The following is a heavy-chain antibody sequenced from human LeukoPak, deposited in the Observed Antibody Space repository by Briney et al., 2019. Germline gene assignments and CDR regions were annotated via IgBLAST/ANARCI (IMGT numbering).Heavy chain of an antibody. V-gene: IGHV3-23*01. D-gene: IGHD3-3*01. CDR2: ISGSGGST. CDR1: VFTFSSYA. Sequence: GGPLRLPCAASVFTFSSYAKSWVRHAPGKALEGVSAISGSGGSTYYADSVKGRFTISRDNSKNTLYLQMNSLRAEDTAVYYCAKDQVPYDFWSGYYRVWAIGAFDIWGQGTMVTVSS. CDR3: AKDQVPYDFWSGYYRVWAIGAFDI. J-gene: IGHJ3*02.